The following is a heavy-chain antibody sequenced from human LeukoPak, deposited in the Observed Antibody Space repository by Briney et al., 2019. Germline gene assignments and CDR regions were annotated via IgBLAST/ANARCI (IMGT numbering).Heavy chain of an antibody. J-gene: IGHJ4*02. CDR3: ARLLDYGVRNSDY. V-gene: IGHV4-38-2*01. D-gene: IGHD4-17*01. CDR1: DYSISSGYY. Sequence: PSETLSLTCDVSDYSISSGYYWAWIRQPPGKGLEWIGSIYRSGSTYYNPSLKSRLTMSVDTSNNQFSLNLRSVTAADTAVYYCARLLDYGVRNSDYWGQGTLVTVSS. CDR2: IYRSGST.